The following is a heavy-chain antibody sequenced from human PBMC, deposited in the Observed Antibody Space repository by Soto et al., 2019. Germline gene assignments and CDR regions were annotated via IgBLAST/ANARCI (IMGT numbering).Heavy chain of an antibody. CDR3: ARDGMGTLVGGMDV. D-gene: IGHD6-6*01. Sequence: QVQLVQSGAEVKNHGSSVKVSCKTSGGTFSNDAISWVRQAPGQGLEWMGGIIPIYGTTHYAQKSQDRVKLTADESTGTAYMELSSLRSEDTGVYYCARDGMGTLVGGMDVWGQGTTVTVSS. CDR1: GGTFSNDA. CDR2: IIPIYGTT. J-gene: IGHJ6*02. V-gene: IGHV1-69*01.